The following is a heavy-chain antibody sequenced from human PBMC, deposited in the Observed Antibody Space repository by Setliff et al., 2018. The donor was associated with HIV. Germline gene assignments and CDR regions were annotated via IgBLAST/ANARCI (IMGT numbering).Heavy chain of an antibody. V-gene: IGHV4-31*03. D-gene: IGHD2-21*02. CDR1: GGSISSYY. CDR2: IYSSGST. Sequence: SETLSLTCTVSGGSISSYYWNWIRQHPGKGLEWIGYIYSSGSTYYNPSLQSRVTMSVDTSKNQFSLKLTSVTAADTAVYYCARYVTFLVDWFDPWGRGTLVTVSS. J-gene: IGHJ5*02. CDR3: ARYVTFLVDWFDP.